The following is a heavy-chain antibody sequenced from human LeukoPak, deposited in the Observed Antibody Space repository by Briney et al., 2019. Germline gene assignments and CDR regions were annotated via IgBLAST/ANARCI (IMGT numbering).Heavy chain of an antibody. J-gene: IGHJ4*02. V-gene: IGHV1-18*01. CDR3: ARGYSGYDATTFDY. CDR2: ISAYNGNT. CDR1: GYTFTSYG. D-gene: IGHD5-12*01. Sequence: ASVKVSCKASGYTFTSYGISWVRQAPGQGLEWMGWISAYNGNTNYAQKLQGRVTMTTDTSTSTAYMELRSLRSDDTAVYHCARGYSGYDATTFDYWGQGTLVTVSS.